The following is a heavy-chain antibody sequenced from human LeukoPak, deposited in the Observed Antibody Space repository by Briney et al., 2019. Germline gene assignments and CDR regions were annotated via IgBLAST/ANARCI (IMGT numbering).Heavy chain of an antibody. D-gene: IGHD3-3*01. Sequence: GGSLRLSCAASGFTFSSYWMNWARQAPGKGLEWVASINHNGNVNYYVDSVKGRFTISRDNTKNSLYLQMNSLRAEDTAVFYCARDQYDTWSRRGNFDSWGQGTLVIVSS. CDR3: ARDQYDTWSRRGNFDS. CDR1: GFTFSSYW. J-gene: IGHJ4*02. CDR2: INHNGNVN. V-gene: IGHV3-7*03.